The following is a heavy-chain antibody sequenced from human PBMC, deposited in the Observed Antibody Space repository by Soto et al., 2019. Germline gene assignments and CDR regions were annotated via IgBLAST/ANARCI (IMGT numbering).Heavy chain of an antibody. CDR2: IYTSGST. Sequence: SETLSLTCTVSGGSISGYYWSWIRQPAGKGLEWIGRIYTSGSTNYNPSLKSRVTMSVDTSKNQFSLKLSAVTAADTAVYYCAXDMGITMVRGVTVSFDPWGLGTLVTVSS. CDR3: AXDMGITMVRGVTVSFDP. D-gene: IGHD3-10*01. J-gene: IGHJ5*02. V-gene: IGHV4-4*07. CDR1: GGSISGYY.